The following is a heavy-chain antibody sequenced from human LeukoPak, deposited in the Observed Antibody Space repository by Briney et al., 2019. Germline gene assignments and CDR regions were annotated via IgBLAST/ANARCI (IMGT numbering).Heavy chain of an antibody. Sequence: GGSLRLSCAASGFTFSDHWMHWVRQAPGKGLVWVSRIRNDGGETNYADSVKGRFTISRDNAKNTLFLQMNSLRAEDTAVYYCSRVRASFDYWGQGTLVTVAS. CDR1: GFTFSDHW. J-gene: IGHJ4*02. D-gene: IGHD3-10*01. CDR3: SRVRASFDY. CDR2: IRNDGGET. V-gene: IGHV3-74*01.